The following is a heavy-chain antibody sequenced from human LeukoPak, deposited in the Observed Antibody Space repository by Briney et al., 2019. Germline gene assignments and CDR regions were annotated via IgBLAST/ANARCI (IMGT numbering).Heavy chain of an antibody. D-gene: IGHD6-19*01. CDR3: ARQRRSSGWPNDY. CDR2: IYPGDSDT. J-gene: IGHJ4*02. Sequence: RGESLKISCRGSGYSFNTYWIGWVRQMPGKGLEWMGIIYPGDSDTRYSPSFQGQVTITADKSISTAYLQWSSLKASDNAMYYCARQRRSSGWPNDYWGQGTLVTVSS. CDR1: GYSFNTYW. V-gene: IGHV5-51*01.